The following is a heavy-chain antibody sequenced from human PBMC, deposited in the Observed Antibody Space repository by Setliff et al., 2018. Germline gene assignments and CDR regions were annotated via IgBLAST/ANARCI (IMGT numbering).Heavy chain of an antibody. V-gene: IGHV3-7*01. CDR1: GFTFSSYW. CDR2: ISQDGSGK. CDR3: ARDHIYRGGSWYDYFDS. J-gene: IGHJ4*02. D-gene: IGHD2-15*01. Sequence: GGSLRLSCATSGFTFSSYWMSWVRQAPGKGLEWVGNISQDGSGKYYVDSVKGRFTISRDNAKNSLYVQMNSLRAEDTAVYYCARDHIYRGGSWYDYFDSWGQGTLVTVSS.